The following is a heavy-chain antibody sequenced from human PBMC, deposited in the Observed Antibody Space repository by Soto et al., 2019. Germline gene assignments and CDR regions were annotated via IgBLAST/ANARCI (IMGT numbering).Heavy chain of an antibody. D-gene: IGHD2-21*02. CDR1: GGTFSNYA. Sequence: QVQLVQSGAEVKKPGSSVKVSCKASGGTFSNYAISWVRQAPGQGLEWMGGIIPIFGTAHYAQKFQGRVTITADESTSTVHMELSSLTSEDTAVYYCALVVGLYCDCDCSMHYFDYWGQGTLVTVSS. J-gene: IGHJ4*02. CDR3: ALVVGLYCDCDCSMHYFDY. V-gene: IGHV1-69*01. CDR2: IIPIFGTA.